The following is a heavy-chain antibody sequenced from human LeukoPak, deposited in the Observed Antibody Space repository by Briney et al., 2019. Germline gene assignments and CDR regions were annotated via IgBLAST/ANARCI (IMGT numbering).Heavy chain of an antibody. CDR3: ARYYYDSSGYYYPFDY. CDR2: ISSSSSYI. V-gene: IGHV3-21*01. J-gene: IGHJ4*02. Sequence: PGGSLRLSCAASGFTVSSNYMSWVRQAPGKGLEWVSSISSSSSYIYYADSVKGRFTISRDNAKNSLYLQMNSLRAEDTAVYYCARYYYDSSGYYYPFDYWGQGTLVTVSS. D-gene: IGHD3-22*01. CDR1: GFTVSSNY.